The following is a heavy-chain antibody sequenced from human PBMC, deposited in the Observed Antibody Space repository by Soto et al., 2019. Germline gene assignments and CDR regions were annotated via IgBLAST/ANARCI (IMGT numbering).Heavy chain of an antibody. Sequence: GGSLGLSCAASGFTFSSYGMHWVRQAPGKGLEWVAVISYDGSNKYYADSVKGRFTISRDNSKNTLYLQMNSLRAEDTAVYYCAKDSFGGWGQGTLVTVSS. V-gene: IGHV3-30*18. J-gene: IGHJ4*02. CDR1: GFTFSSYG. D-gene: IGHD3-3*01. CDR2: ISYDGSNK. CDR3: AKDSFGG.